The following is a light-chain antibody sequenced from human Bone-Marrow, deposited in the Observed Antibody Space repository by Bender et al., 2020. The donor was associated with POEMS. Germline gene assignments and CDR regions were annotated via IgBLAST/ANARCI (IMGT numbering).Light chain of an antibody. J-gene: IGLJ3*02. Sequence: QSVVTQPPSVSEDPGQRVTISCSGSNSNIGKNAVNWYQHLPGKAPKLLIYFDDLLTSGISDRFSGSKSGTSASLAISGLQSDDEGDYFCAAWDDTLNGPVFGGGTKLTVL. CDR2: FDD. CDR3: AAWDDTLNGPV. V-gene: IGLV1-36*01. CDR1: NSNIGKNA.